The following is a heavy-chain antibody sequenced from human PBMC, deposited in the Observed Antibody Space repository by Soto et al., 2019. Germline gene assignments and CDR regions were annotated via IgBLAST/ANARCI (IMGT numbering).Heavy chain of an antibody. V-gene: IGHV1-46*01. J-gene: IGHJ6*02. CDR3: ARDYGGSASELVGYYYYGMDV. CDR2: INPSGGST. Sequence: ASVKVSGRASGYTFTSYYMHWVRQAPGQGLECMGIINPSGGSTSYAQKFQVRVTMTRDTSTSTGYMELSSLRSEDTAVYYCARDYGGSASELVGYYYYGMDVWGQATTVTVSS. CDR1: GYTFTSYY. D-gene: IGHD2-8*02.